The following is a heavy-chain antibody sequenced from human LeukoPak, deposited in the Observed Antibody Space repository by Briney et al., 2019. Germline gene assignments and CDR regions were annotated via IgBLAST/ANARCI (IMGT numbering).Heavy chain of an antibody. CDR1: GGSISSISSSSYY. D-gene: IGHD7-27*01. CDR3: ARVHNWGTPYFDY. V-gene: IGHV4-39*07. J-gene: IGHJ4*02. CDR2: IYYSGST. Sequence: SETLSLTCTVSGGSISSISSSSYYWGWIRQPPGKGLEWIGTIYYSGSTYYNPSLKSRVTISVDTSKNQFSLKLSSVTAADTAVYYCARVHNWGTPYFDYWGQGTLVTVSS.